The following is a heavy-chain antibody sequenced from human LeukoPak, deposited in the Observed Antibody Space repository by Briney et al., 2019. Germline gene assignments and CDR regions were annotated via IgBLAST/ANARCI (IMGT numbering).Heavy chain of an antibody. V-gene: IGHV3-21*01. J-gene: IGHJ4*02. CDR3: ARDGSIAARPTY. CDR1: GFTFSSYG. CDR2: ISGSSSYI. D-gene: IGHD6-6*01. Sequence: GGSLRLSCAASGFTFSSYGMHWVRQAPGKGLEWVSSISGSSSYIYYADSVKGRFTISRDNAKNSLYLQMNSLRAEDTAVYYCARDGSIAARPTYWGQGTLVTVSS.